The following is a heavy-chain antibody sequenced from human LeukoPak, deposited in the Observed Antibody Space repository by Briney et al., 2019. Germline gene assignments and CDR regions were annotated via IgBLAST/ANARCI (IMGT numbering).Heavy chain of an antibody. Sequence: SETLSLTCAVYGGSFSGYYWSWIRQPPGKGLEWIGEINHSGSTNYNPSLKSRVTISVDTSKNQFSLKLSSVTAADTAVYYCAQGGCSGGSCCPLGYWGQGTLVTVSS. V-gene: IGHV4-34*01. CDR3: AQGGCSGGSCCPLGY. J-gene: IGHJ4*02. CDR2: INHSGST. D-gene: IGHD2-15*01. CDR1: GGSFSGYY.